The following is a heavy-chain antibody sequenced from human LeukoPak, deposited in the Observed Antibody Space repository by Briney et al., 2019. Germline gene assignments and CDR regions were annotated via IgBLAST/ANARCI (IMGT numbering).Heavy chain of an antibody. Sequence: GGSLRLSCAASGFTFSNAWMSWVRQAPGKGLEWVGRIKSKTDGGTTDYAAPVKGRFTISRDDSKNTLYLQMNSLKTEDTAVYCCTTEYRYYYGSGSPSTHDYWGQGTLVTVSS. J-gene: IGHJ4*02. CDR2: IKSKTDGGTT. CDR3: TTEYRYYYGSGSPSTHDY. CDR1: GFTFSNAW. D-gene: IGHD3-10*01. V-gene: IGHV3-15*01.